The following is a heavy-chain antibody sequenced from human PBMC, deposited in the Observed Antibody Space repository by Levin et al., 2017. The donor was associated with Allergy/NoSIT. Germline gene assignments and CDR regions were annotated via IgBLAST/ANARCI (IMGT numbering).Heavy chain of an antibody. D-gene: IGHD2-2*01. J-gene: IGHJ6*03. CDR2: ISTHNGNT. Sequence: GESLKISCKASGYTFKNYGISWVRQAPGQGLEWMGWISTHNGNTNYAQSFQGRVTMTTDTSTSTADMERRSLISDDTAVYYCARFVVTPVSYFYMDVWGKGTTVTASS. CDR3: ARFVVTPVSYFYMDV. CDR1: GYTFKNYG. V-gene: IGHV1-18*01.